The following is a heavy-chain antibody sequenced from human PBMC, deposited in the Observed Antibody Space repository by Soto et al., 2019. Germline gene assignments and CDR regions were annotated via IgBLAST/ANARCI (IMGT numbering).Heavy chain of an antibody. D-gene: IGHD3-3*01. V-gene: IGHV1-46*01. CDR2: INPSGGST. J-gene: IGHJ6*02. Sequence: ASVKVSCKASGYTFTSYYMHWVRQAPGQGLEWMGIINPSGGSTSYAQKFQGRVTMTRDTSTSTVYMELSSLRSEDTAVYYCARDLPLRFLEWLLQDYYGMDVWGQGTTVTVSS. CDR1: GYTFTSYY. CDR3: ARDLPLRFLEWLLQDYYGMDV.